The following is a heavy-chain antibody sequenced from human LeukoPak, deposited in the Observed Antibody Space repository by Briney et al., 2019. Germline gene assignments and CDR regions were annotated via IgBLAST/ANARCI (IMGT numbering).Heavy chain of an antibody. CDR2: INSVESST. CDR3: AKSRRAYCSGGSCFGLWDY. Sequence: GWSLRLPYAASGFTFSTYWMHWVRQAPGKGLVWVSRINSVESSTTYADPVKGRFTISRDNAKNTLYLQMNSLRAEDTAVYYCAKSRRAYCSGGSCFGLWDYWGQGTLVTVSS. D-gene: IGHD2-15*01. V-gene: IGHV3-74*01. CDR1: GFTFSTYW. J-gene: IGHJ4*02.